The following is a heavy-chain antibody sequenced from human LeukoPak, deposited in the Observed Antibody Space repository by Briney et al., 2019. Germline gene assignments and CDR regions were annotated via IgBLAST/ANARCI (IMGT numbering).Heavy chain of an antibody. CDR1: GFTFSSYW. D-gene: IGHD3-22*01. CDR2: INSDGSST. V-gene: IGHV3-74*01. Sequence: GGSLRLSCAASGFTFSSYWMHWVRQAPGKGLVWVSRINSDGSSTSYADSVKGRFTISRDNAKNTLYLQMNSLRAEDTAVYYCARGSITMIVVVIHPRRGAFDIWGQGTMVTVSS. CDR3: ARGSITMIVVVIHPRRGAFDI. J-gene: IGHJ3*02.